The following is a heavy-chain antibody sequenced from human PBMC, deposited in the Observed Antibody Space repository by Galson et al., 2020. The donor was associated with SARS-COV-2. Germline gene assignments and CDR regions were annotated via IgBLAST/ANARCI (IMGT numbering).Heavy chain of an antibody. CDR3: AKYLDSGCQRVVDH. J-gene: IGHJ4*02. CDR2: VSWDGDRS. CDR1: GFTFDAYA. D-gene: IGHD1-26*01. Sequence: GGSLRLSCPASGFTFDAYAMPWVRKPPGKGLEWVSGVSWDGDRSHSADSVKGRFTVSRGNIKSSLYLQMNSLTPEDTALDYFAKYLDSGCQRVVDHWGQGTLVTVSS. V-gene: IGHV3-43D*03.